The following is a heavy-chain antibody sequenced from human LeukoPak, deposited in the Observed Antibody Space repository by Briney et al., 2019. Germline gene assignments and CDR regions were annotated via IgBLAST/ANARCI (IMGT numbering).Heavy chain of an antibody. D-gene: IGHD5-18*01. CDR2: ISGSGGTT. Sequence: PGGSLRLSCAASGFTFSSYTMSWVRQAPGKGLESVSGISGSGGTTYYADSVKGRFTISRDNSKNTLYLQMNSLRAEDTAVYYCAKDPWIQLWPFDYWGQGTLVTVSS. J-gene: IGHJ4*02. V-gene: IGHV3-23*01. CDR3: AKDPWIQLWPFDY. CDR1: GFTFSSYT.